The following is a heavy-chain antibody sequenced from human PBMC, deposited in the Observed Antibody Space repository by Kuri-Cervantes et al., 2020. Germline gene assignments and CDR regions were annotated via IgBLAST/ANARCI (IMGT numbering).Heavy chain of an antibody. Sequence: GSLRLSCAVSGGSISSNNWWSWVRLPPGKGLEWIGEMYHSGTTNYNPSLKSRATISVDTSKNQFSLKLSSVTAADTAVYYCARKAINYDILTGYFPSWFDPWGQGTLVTVSS. J-gene: IGHJ5*02. CDR3: ARKAINYDILTGYFPSWFDP. CDR2: MYHSGTT. CDR1: GGSISSNNW. D-gene: IGHD3-9*01. V-gene: IGHV4-4*02.